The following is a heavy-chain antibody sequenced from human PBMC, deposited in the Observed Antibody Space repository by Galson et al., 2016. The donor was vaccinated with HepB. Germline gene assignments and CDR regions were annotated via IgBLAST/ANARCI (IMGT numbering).Heavy chain of an antibody. CDR1: GFRFENYG. CDR2: ISWNSGTI. Sequence: SLRLSCAASGFRFENYGMHWVRQAPGKGLEWISRISWNSGTIVYADAVRGRFTASRDNAKKSLYLQMNSLGPEDTALYYCAKAQIDYDSTGFNYFAMDVWGQGTTVTVAS. V-gene: IGHV3-9*01. J-gene: IGHJ6*02. CDR3: AKAQIDYDSTGFNYFAMDV. D-gene: IGHD3-22*01.